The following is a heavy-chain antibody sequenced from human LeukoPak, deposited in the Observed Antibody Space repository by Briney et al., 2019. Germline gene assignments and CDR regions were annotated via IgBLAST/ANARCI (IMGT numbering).Heavy chain of an antibody. Sequence: PGGSLRLSCAASGFTFSSYGMHWVRQAPGKGLEWVAFIVYDGSDKYYADSVKGRFTISRDNSKNTLYLQMNSLRAEDTAVYYCAVPYYYDSSGYHDAFDIWGLGTMVTVSS. CDR1: GFTFSSYG. V-gene: IGHV3-30*02. CDR3: AVPYYYDSSGYHDAFDI. J-gene: IGHJ3*02. D-gene: IGHD3-22*01. CDR2: IVYDGSDK.